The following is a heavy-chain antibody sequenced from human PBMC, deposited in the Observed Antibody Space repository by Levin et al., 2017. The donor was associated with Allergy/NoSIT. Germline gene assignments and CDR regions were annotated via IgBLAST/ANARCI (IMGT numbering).Heavy chain of an antibody. D-gene: IGHD6-19*01. CDR2: IVGGGDTT. J-gene: IGHJ4*02. CDR3: ARRTGYSSGWYVH. V-gene: IGHV3-23*01. Sequence: GGSLRLSCAASGFTFSSHAMSWVRQAPGKGLEWVSTIVGGGDTTYYADSVKGRFTISRDNSKNTLYLQISNLRADDTAVYYCARRTGYSSGWYVHWGQGTLVTVSS. CDR1: GFTFSSHA.